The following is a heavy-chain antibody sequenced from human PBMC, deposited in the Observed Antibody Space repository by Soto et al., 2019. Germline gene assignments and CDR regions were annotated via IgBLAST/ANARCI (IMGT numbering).Heavy chain of an antibody. D-gene: IGHD1-26*01. V-gene: IGHV3-73*01. Sequence: GGSLRLSCAASGFTFSGSAMHWVRQASGKGLEWVGRIRSKSYSYASAYAASVKGRFTISRDDSKNTAYLQMNSLKTEDTAVYYCTRTLGATTAFDIWGQGTMVTVSS. J-gene: IGHJ3*02. CDR2: IRSKSYSYAS. CDR3: TRTLGATTAFDI. CDR1: GFTFSGSA.